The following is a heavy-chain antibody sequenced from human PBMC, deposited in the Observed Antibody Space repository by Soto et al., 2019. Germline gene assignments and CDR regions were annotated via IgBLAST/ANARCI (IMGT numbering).Heavy chain of an antibody. Sequence: SETLSLTCTVSGGSISSSSYYWGWIRQPPGKGLEWIGSIYYSGSTYYNPSLKSRVTISVDTSKNQFSLKLSSVTAADTAVYYCARFAASYYYYGMDGWGQGTTVTVSS. CDR3: ARFAASYYYYGMDG. J-gene: IGHJ6*02. CDR1: GGSISSSSYY. V-gene: IGHV4-39*01. CDR2: IYYSGST. D-gene: IGHD2-15*01.